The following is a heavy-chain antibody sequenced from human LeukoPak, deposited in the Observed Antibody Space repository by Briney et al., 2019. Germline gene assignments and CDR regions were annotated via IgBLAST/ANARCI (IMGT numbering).Heavy chain of an antibody. J-gene: IGHJ4*02. CDR3: ARRYYDILTGYLYFDY. CDR2: IYYSGST. Sequence: SKTLSLTCTVSGGSITSYYWSWIRQPPGKGLEWIGYIYYSGSTNYNPSLKSRVTISVDTSKNQFSLKLSSVTAADTAVYYCARRYYDILTGYLYFDYWGQGTLVTVSS. CDR1: GGSITSYY. D-gene: IGHD3-9*01. V-gene: IGHV4-59*01.